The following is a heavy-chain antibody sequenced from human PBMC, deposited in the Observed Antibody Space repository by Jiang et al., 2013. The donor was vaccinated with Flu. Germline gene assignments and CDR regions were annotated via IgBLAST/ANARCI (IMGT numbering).Heavy chain of an antibody. Sequence: VQLVESGGGVVQPGRSLRLSCVASGFTFYSYAMHWVRQAPGKGLEWVAVISYDGSNKYYSDSLRGRFAISRDNSKNTLYLQISNLRVEDTAVYYCARDYGGVAGTDYFDYWGQGTLVSVAS. D-gene: IGHD3-16*01. J-gene: IGHJ4*02. CDR3: ARDYGGVAGTDYFDY. CDR1: GFTFYSYA. V-gene: IGHV3-30*09. CDR2: ISYDGSNK.